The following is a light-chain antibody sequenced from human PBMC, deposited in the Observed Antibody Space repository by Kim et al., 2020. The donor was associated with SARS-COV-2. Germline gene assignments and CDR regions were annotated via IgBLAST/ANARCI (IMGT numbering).Light chain of an antibody. J-gene: IGKJ4*01. CDR1: QSISSY. CDR2: AAS. V-gene: IGKV1-39*01. Sequence: DIQMTQSPSSLSASVGDRVTITCRASQSISSYLNWYQQKPGKAPKLLIYAASSLQSGVPSRFSGSGSGTDFTLTISSLQHEDFATYYCQQSYSTPRGLTFGGGTKVDIK. CDR3: QQSYSTPRGLT.